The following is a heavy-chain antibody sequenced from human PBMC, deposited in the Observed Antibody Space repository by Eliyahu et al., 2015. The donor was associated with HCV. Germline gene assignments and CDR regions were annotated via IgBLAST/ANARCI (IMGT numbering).Heavy chain of an antibody. Sequence: EVQLVESGGGLVKPGGSLRLSCAASGFXFSSYXMNWVRXAPGKGLEWVSSISSSSSYIYYADSVKGRFTISRDNAKNSLYLQMNSLRAEDTAVYYCAREHSGYPLYYYYYGMDVWGQGTTVTVSS. CDR1: GFXFSSYX. V-gene: IGHV3-21*01. CDR2: ISSSSSYI. CDR3: AREHSGYPLYYYYYGMDV. J-gene: IGHJ6*02. D-gene: IGHD5-12*01.